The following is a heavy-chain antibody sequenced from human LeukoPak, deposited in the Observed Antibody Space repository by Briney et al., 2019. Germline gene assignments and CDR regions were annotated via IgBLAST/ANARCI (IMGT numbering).Heavy chain of an antibody. CDR1: GYTFSSYA. D-gene: IGHD3-22*01. V-gene: IGHV1-2*06. CDR2: INPNSGGT. J-gene: IGHJ4*02. CDR3: ALNYYDSSGTFDY. Sequence: ASVKVSCKASGYTFSSYAMNWVRQAPGQGLEWMGRINPNSGGTNYAQKFQGRVTMTRDTSISTAYMELSRLRSDDTAVYYCALNYYDSSGTFDYWGQGTLVTVSS.